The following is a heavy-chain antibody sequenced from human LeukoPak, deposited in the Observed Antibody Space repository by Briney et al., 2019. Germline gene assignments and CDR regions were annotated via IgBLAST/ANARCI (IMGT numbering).Heavy chain of an antibody. J-gene: IGHJ4*02. D-gene: IGHD2-2*01. CDR3: ARSTSIVVVPAVPSYYFDY. V-gene: IGHV1-69*01. Sequence: SVKVSCKASGGTFSSYAISWVRQAPGQGLEWMGGIIPIFGTANYAQKFQGRVTITGDESTSTAYMELSSLRSEDTAVYYCARSTSIVVVPAVPSYYFDYWGQGTLVTVSS. CDR2: IIPIFGTA. CDR1: GGTFSSYA.